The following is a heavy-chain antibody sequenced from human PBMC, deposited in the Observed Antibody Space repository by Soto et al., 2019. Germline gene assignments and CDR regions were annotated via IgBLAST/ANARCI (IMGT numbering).Heavy chain of an antibody. V-gene: IGHV1-2*04. CDR3: ALEGYTSSWATGTNWFDP. Sequence: QVQLVQSGAEVKKPGASVKVSCKASGYTFTGYYMHWVRQAPGQGLEWMGWINPNSGGTNYAQKFQGWVTMTRDTSISTAYMELSRLRSDDTAVYYCALEGYTSSWATGTNWFDPWGQGTLVTVSS. CDR1: GYTFTGYY. D-gene: IGHD6-13*01. CDR2: INPNSGGT. J-gene: IGHJ5*02.